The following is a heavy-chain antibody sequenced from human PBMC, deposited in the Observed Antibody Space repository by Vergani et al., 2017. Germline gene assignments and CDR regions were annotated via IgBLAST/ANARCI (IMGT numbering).Heavy chain of an antibody. Sequence: EVQLVESGGGLVKPGGSLRLSCAASGFTFSNAWMSWVRQAPGKGLEWVGRTRNKANSYTTEYAASVKGRFTISRDDSKNSLYLQMNSLRAEDTAVYYCARDPGQQLVRRENWFDPWGQGTLVTVSS. V-gene: IGHV3-72*01. D-gene: IGHD6-13*01. CDR3: ARDPGQQLVRRENWFDP. CDR2: TRNKANSYTT. J-gene: IGHJ5*02. CDR1: GFTFSNAW.